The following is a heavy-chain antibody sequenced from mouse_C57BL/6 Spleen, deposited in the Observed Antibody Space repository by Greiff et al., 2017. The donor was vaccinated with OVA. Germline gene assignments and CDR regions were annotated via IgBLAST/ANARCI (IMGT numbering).Heavy chain of an antibody. J-gene: IGHJ1*03. Sequence: EVQLQESGPGLVKPSQSLSLTCSVTGYSITSGYYWNWIRQFPGNKLEWMGYISYDGSNNYNPSLKNRISITRDTSKNQFFLKLNSVTTEDTATYYCARAHSNYEWHWYFDVWGTGTTVTVSS. D-gene: IGHD2-5*01. V-gene: IGHV3-6*01. CDR3: ARAHSNYEWHWYFDV. CDR1: GYSITSGYY. CDR2: ISYDGSN.